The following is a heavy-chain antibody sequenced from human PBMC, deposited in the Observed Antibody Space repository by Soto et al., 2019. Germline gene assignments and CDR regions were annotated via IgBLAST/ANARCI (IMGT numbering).Heavy chain of an antibody. CDR2: IWYDGSNK. Sequence: QVQLVESGGGVVQPGRSLRLSCAASGFTFSSYGMHWVRQAPGKGLEWVAVIWYDGSNKYYADSVKGRFTISRDNSKNTLYLQMNSLRAEDTAVYYCARDLDYYDSSGYYRDYYYYGMDVWGQGTTVTVSS. V-gene: IGHV3-33*01. CDR3: ARDLDYYDSSGYYRDYYYYGMDV. D-gene: IGHD3-22*01. CDR1: GFTFSSYG. J-gene: IGHJ6*02.